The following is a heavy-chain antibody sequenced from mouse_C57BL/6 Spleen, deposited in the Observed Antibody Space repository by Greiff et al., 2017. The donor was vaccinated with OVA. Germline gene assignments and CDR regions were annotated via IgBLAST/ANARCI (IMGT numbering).Heavy chain of an antibody. D-gene: IGHD2-5*01. V-gene: IGHV1-78*01. CDR2: IYPRDGST. CDR1: GYTFTDHT. Sequence: VQLQQSDAELVKPGASVKISCKVSGYTFTDHTIHWMKQRPEQGLEWIGYIYPRDGSTKYNEKFKGKATLTADKSSSTAYMQLNSLTSEDSAVYFCARSQAYYSNSPYYFDYWGQGTTLTVSS. CDR3: ARSQAYYSNSPYYFDY. J-gene: IGHJ2*01.